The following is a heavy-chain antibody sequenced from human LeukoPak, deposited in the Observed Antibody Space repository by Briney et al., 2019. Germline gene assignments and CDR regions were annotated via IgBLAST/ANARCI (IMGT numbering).Heavy chain of an antibody. J-gene: IGHJ4*02. V-gene: IGHV3-66*01. Sequence: GGSLSLSCAASGFTVRSNYMSWVRQASGKGLEWVSLIYSGGSTYYADSVKGRFTISKDNSKNTLYLQMNSLRAEDTAVYYCVSWIAMIPNWGQGTLVTVSS. D-gene: IGHD2-21*01. CDR1: GFTVRSNY. CDR2: IYSGGST. CDR3: VSWIAMIPN.